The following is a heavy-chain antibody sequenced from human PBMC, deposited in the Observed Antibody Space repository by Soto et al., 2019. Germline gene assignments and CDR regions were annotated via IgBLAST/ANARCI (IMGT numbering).Heavy chain of an antibody. J-gene: IGHJ5*02. D-gene: IGHD3-10*01. V-gene: IGHV3-23*01. Sequence: EVQLLESGGGLVQPGGSLRLSCAVSGFTFSNYAMNWVRQAPGKGLEWVSVISGSGDSTYYTDSVKGRFTISRDNSKNTLYLQMNSLRAEDTATYYCAKEGGDHGSGSYYTAWGQGTLVTVSS. CDR1: GFTFSNYA. CDR2: ISGSGDST. CDR3: AKEGGDHGSGSYYTA.